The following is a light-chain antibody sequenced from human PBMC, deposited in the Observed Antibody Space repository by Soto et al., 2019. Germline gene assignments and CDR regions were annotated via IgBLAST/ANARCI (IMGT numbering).Light chain of an antibody. CDR2: DAS. Sequence: DIQMTQSPSSLSAFVGDRVTITCQASQDINIYLNWYQQKPGKAPKLLIYDASNLATGVPSKFSGSGSETECTFSISSLQPEDVATYYCQQYGNLPLTFGGGTTVEIK. V-gene: IGKV1-33*01. J-gene: IGKJ4*01. CDR1: QDINIY. CDR3: QQYGNLPLT.